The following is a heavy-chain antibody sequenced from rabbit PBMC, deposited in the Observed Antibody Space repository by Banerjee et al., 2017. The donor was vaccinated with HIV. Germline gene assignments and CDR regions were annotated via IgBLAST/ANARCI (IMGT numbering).Heavy chain of an antibody. CDR3: TRAGSPYYTGAFDP. CDR2: IYPTYGAT. Sequence: QEQLVESGGGLVTLGGSLKLSCKASGIDFSSYGISWVRQAPGKGLEWIAYIYPTYGATDYASWVNGRFTISKTSSTTVTLQMTSLTAADTATYFCTRAGSPYYTGAFDPWGQGTLVTVS. J-gene: IGHJ2*01. D-gene: IGHD8-1*01. V-gene: IGHV1S45*01. CDR1: GIDFSSYG.